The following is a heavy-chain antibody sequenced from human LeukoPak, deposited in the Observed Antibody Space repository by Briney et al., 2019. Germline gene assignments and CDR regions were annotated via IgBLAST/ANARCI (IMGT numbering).Heavy chain of an antibody. D-gene: IGHD6-13*01. V-gene: IGHV1-2*02. CDR3: ARDLAAAGTPGRYYYYGMDV. Sequence: ASVKVSCKASGYTFTGYYMHWVRQAPGQGLEWMGWINPNSGGTNYAQKFQGRVTMTRDTSISTAYMELSRLRSDDTAVYYCARDLAAAGTPGRYYYYGMDVWGQGTTVTVSS. CDR2: INPNSGGT. CDR1: GYTFTGYY. J-gene: IGHJ6*02.